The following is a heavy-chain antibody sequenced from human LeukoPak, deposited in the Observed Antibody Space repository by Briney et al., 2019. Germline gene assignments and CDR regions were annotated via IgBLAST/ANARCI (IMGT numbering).Heavy chain of an antibody. CDR1: GFTFSSYW. V-gene: IGHV3-7*01. Sequence: PGGSLRLSCAASGFTFSSYWMSWVRQAPGKGLEWVATIKYDGSEKYYVDPVKGRFTISRDNAKNSLYLQMNSLSGEDTAVYFCARPSFTSGSYFDHWGQGTLVTVSS. CDR2: IKYDGSEK. J-gene: IGHJ4*02. CDR3: ARPSFTSGSYFDH. D-gene: IGHD3-22*01.